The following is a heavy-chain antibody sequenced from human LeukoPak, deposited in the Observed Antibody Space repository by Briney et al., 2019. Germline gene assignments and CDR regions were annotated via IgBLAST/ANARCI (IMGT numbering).Heavy chain of an antibody. D-gene: IGHD2-15*01. CDR2: IVVGSGNT. V-gene: IGHV1-58*02. J-gene: IGHJ4*02. Sequence: GTSVKVSCKASGFTFTSSGMQWVRQARGQRLEWIGWIVVGSGNTNYAQKFQERVTITRDMSTSTAYMELSSLRSEDTAVYYCAADPHSPYPGAWGQGTLVTVSS. CDR1: GFTFTSSG. CDR3: AADPHSPYPGA.